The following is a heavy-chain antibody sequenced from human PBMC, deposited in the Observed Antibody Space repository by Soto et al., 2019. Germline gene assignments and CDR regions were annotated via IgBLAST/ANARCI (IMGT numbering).Heavy chain of an antibody. CDR2: ISHDGNNK. CDR3: SKALGLFEYSTVQSLFDS. CDR1: GFTFSSYA. Sequence: QVQLVDSGGGVVQPGRSLRLSCAASGFTFSSYAMHWVRQAPGKGLEWVGFISHDGNNKYYGDSVKGRFTISRDNSRNTLYLQMDGLRAEDTAVYYCSKALGLFEYSTVQSLFDSWGQGTLVTVSS. J-gene: IGHJ4*02. V-gene: IGHV3-30*18. D-gene: IGHD6-6*01.